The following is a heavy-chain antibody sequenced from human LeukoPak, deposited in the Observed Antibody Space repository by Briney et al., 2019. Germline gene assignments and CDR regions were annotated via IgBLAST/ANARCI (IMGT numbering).Heavy chain of an antibody. V-gene: IGHV4-39*07. CDR1: GGSISSSSYY. D-gene: IGHD6-13*01. CDR2: IYYSGST. Sequence: SETLSLTCTVSGGSISSSSYYWGWIRQPPGKGLEWIGSIYYSGSTYYNPSLKSRVTISVDTSKNQFSLKLSSVTAADTAMYYCARRIIADDAFDIWGQGTVVTVSS. CDR3: ARRIIADDAFDI. J-gene: IGHJ3*02.